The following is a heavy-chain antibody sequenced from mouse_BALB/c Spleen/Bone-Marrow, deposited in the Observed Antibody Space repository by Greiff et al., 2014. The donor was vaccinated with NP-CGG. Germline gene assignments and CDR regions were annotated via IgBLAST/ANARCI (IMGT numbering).Heavy chain of an antibody. CDR1: GFTFTSYW. CDR2: INPSNGRT. J-gene: IGHJ4*01. D-gene: IGHD2-1*01. CDR3: ARDGNYRYAMDY. V-gene: IGHV1S81*02. Sequence: VQLQQSGDGLVKPGASVKLSCMASGFTFTSYWIHWVKQRPGQGPEWIGEINPSNGRTNYNEKFKRKATLTEDKSSSTAYMQLSSLTSEDSAVYYCARDGNYRYAMDYWGQGTSVTVSS.